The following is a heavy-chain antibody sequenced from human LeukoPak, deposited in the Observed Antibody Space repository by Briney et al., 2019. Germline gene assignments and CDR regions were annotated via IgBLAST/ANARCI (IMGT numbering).Heavy chain of an antibody. Sequence: GRSLRLSCAASGFTFSSYAMHWVRQTPGKGLEWVAVISYDGDNKYYADSVKGRFTISRDNAKNSLFLQMNSLRAEDTAVYYCARGGCSSTSCYYMDVWGEGTTVTVSS. CDR3: ARGGCSSTSCYYMDV. CDR2: ISYDGDNK. V-gene: IGHV3-30-3*01. CDR1: GFTFSSYA. J-gene: IGHJ6*03. D-gene: IGHD2-2*01.